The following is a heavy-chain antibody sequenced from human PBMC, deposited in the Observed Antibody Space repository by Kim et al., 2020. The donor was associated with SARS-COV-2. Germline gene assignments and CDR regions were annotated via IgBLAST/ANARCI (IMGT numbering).Heavy chain of an antibody. CDR3: ARKYWNQHSHFDY. D-gene: IGHD1-1*01. J-gene: IGHJ4*02. CDR2: INTNTGNP. V-gene: IGHV7-4-1*02. Sequence: ASVKVSCKASGYTFTSYTMNWVRQAPGQGLEWMGWINTNTGNPTYAQGFTGRFVFSLDTSVSTAYLQISSLKAEDTAVYYCARKYWNQHSHFDYWGQGTLSPSPQ. CDR1: GYTFTSYT.